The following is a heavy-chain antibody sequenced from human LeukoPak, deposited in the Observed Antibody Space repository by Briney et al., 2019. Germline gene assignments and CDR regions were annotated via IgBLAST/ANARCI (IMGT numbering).Heavy chain of an antibody. CDR3: AKEIWPTVTTPGLTYFDY. D-gene: IGHD4-17*01. J-gene: IGHJ4*02. V-gene: IGHV3-21*01. CDR2: ISSSSSYI. Sequence: GGSLRLSCAASGFTFSSYSMNWVRQAPGKGLEWVSSISSSSSYIYYADSVKGRFTISRDNAKNSLYLQMNSLRAEDTAVYYCAKEIWPTVTTPGLTYFDYWGQGALVTVSS. CDR1: GFTFSSYS.